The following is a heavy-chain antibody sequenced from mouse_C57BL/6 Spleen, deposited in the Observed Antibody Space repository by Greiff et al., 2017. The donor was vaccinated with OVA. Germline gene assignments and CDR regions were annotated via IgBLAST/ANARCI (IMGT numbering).Heavy chain of an antibody. V-gene: IGHV1-15*01. Sequence: VQLQQSGAELVRPGASVTLSCKASGYTFTDYEMHWVKQTPVHGLEWIGAIDPETGGTAYNQKFKGKAILTADKSSSTAYMELRSLTSEDSAVYYCTRWGLGFDYWGQGTTLTVSS. CDR2: IDPETGGT. CDR1: GYTFTDYE. D-gene: IGHD3-3*01. J-gene: IGHJ2*01. CDR3: TRWGLGFDY.